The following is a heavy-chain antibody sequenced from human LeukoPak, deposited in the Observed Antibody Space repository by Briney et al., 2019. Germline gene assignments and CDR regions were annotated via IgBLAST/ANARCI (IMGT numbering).Heavy chain of an antibody. Sequence: ASVKVSCKASGYTFTSYGISWVRQAPGQGLEWMGWISAYNGNTNYAQKLQGRVTMTTDTSTSTAYMELRSLRSDDTAAYYCARDIVVVPAANCYYYGMDVWGKGTTVTVSP. J-gene: IGHJ6*04. CDR2: ISAYNGNT. CDR3: ARDIVVVPAANCYYYGMDV. CDR1: GYTFTSYG. V-gene: IGHV1-18*04. D-gene: IGHD2-2*01.